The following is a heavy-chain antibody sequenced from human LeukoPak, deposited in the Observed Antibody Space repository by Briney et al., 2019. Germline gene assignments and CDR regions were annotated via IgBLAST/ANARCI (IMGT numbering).Heavy chain of an antibody. CDR1: GFTFSSYG. V-gene: IGHV3-33*01. CDR2: IWYGGSNK. D-gene: IGHD4-11*01. CDR3: ARDRKRLHAFDI. J-gene: IGHJ3*02. Sequence: PGGSLRLSCAASGFTFSSYGMHWVRQAPGKGLEWVAVIWYGGSNKYYADSVKGRFTISRDNSKNTLYLQMNSLRAEDTAVYYCARDRKRLHAFDIWGQGTMVTVSS.